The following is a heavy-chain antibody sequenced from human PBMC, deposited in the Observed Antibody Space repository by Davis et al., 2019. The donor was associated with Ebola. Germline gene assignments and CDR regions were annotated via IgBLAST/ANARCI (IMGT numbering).Heavy chain of an antibody. J-gene: IGHJ4*02. D-gene: IGHD4/OR15-4a*01. V-gene: IGHV5-51*01. CDR3: ARQRGLGLPFGAFDI. CDR1: GYSFTSYW. CDR2: IFPGDSDT. Sequence: GESLKISCKGSGYSFTSYWIVWVRQMPGKGLECMGIIFPGDSDTRYNPSFQGQVTISADKSITTAYLQWSSLKASDTAMYYCARQRGLGLPFGAFDIWGQGTLVTVSS.